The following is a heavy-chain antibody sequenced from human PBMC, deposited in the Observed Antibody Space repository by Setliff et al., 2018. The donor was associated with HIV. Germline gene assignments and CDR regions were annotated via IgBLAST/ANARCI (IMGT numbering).Heavy chain of an antibody. V-gene: IGHV4-38-2*02. Sequence: PSETLSLTCTVSGYSISSDYYWGWIRQPPGKGLEWIGSIYYSGSTNYNPSLKRRATISLDRPKIQFSLKLSSVTAADTAVYYCARDRATMVRGAEGVDYWGQGTLVTVSS. CDR1: GYSISSDYY. CDR2: IYYSGST. D-gene: IGHD3-10*01. J-gene: IGHJ4*02. CDR3: ARDRATMVRGAEGVDY.